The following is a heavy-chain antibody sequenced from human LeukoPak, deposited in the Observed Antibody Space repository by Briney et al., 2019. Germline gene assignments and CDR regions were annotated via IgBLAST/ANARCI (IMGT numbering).Heavy chain of an antibody. CDR3: ARDPGVTYYDILTGYRLGQHSYYFDY. D-gene: IGHD3-9*01. CDR2: ISYDGSNK. V-gene: IGHV3-30-3*01. Sequence: GGSLRLSCAASGFTFSSYAMHWVRQAPGKGLEWVAVISYDGSNKYYADSVKGRFTISRDNSKNTLYLQMNSLRAEDTAVYYCARDPGVTYYDILTGYRLGQHSYYFDYWGQGTLVTVSS. CDR1: GFTFSSYA. J-gene: IGHJ4*02.